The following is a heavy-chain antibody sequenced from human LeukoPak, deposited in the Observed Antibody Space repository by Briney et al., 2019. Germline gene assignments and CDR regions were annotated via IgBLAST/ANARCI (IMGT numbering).Heavy chain of an antibody. CDR1: GDSFSGYY. CDR2: INHRGTT. Sequence: SETLSLTCAVYGDSFSGYYWSWIRQPPGKGLEWIAEINHRGTTHYNPSLKSRVNTSADTSKNQFSLHLDSVTAADTAVYYCARSWAGMYYPFYYFDYWGQGTLVSVSS. CDR3: ARSWAGMYYPFYYFDY. J-gene: IGHJ4*02. V-gene: IGHV4-34*01. D-gene: IGHD1-26*01.